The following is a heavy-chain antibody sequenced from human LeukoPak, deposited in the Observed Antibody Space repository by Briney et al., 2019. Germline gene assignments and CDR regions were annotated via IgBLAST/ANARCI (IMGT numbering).Heavy chain of an antibody. CDR3: ARVCGYPVGVYYYYGMDV. CDR1: GYTFTSYG. D-gene: IGHD5-12*01. CDR2: ISAYNGNT. V-gene: IGHV1-18*01. J-gene: IGHJ6*02. Sequence: ASVKVSCKASGYTFTSYGISWVRQAPGQGLEWMGWISAYNGNTNYAQKLQGRVTMTTDTSTSTAYMELRSLRSDDTAVYYCARVCGYPVGVYYYYGMDVWGQGTTVTVSS.